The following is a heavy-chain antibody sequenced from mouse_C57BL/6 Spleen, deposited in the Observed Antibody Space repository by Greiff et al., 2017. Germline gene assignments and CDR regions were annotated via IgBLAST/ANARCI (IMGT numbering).Heavy chain of an antibody. CDR3: ARDHYYGSSSYAMDY. CDR2: IYPGSGST. J-gene: IGHJ4*01. D-gene: IGHD1-1*01. Sequence: VQLQQPGAELVKPGASVKMSCKASGYTFTSYWITWVKQRPGQGLAWIGDIYPGSGSTNYNEKFKSKATLTVDTSSSTAYMQLSSLTSEDSAVYYCARDHYYGSSSYAMDYWGQGTSVTVSS. V-gene: IGHV1-55*01. CDR1: GYTFTSYW.